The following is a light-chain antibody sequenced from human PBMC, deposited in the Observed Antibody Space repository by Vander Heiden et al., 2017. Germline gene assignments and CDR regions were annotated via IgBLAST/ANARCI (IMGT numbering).Light chain of an antibody. CDR3: HQRCHWPPVT. Sequence: IVLTPSPATLSLSPGERATLSCRASRSINNFLASYLQKPGQPPRLLIYDATNRATSSPARFSGSGSWTDFSLTISSLEPEEFSVDYCHQRCHWPPVTFGPGTKVDIK. CDR1: RSINNF. CDR2: DAT. V-gene: IGKV3-11*01. J-gene: IGKJ3*01.